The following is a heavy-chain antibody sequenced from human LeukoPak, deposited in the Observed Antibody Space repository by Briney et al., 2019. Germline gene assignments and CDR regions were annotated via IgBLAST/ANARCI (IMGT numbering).Heavy chain of an antibody. Sequence: PSETLSLTCAVYGGSFSGYYWSWIRQPPGKGLEWIGYIYHSGSTYYNPSLKSRVTISVDRSKNQFSLKLSSVTAADTAVYYCASLNYYDSSGYPVYWGQGTLVTVSS. V-gene: IGHV4-34*01. J-gene: IGHJ4*02. CDR2: IYHSGST. CDR1: GGSFSGYY. CDR3: ASLNYYDSSGYPVY. D-gene: IGHD3-22*01.